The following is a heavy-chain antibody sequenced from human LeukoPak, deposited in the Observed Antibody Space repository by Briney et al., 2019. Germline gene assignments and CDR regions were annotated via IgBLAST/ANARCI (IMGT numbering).Heavy chain of an antibody. J-gene: IGHJ4*02. CDR2: ISWNSGNI. CDR3: AKSRRGDGYSTLDY. V-gene: IGHV3-9*01. CDR1: GFTFNDYA. Sequence: GRSLRLSCAASGFTFNDYAMHWVRQAPGKGLEWVSGISWNSGNIGYADSVKGRFTVSRDNARNSLYLQMNSLRPDDTARYYCAKSRRGDGYSTLDYWGQGTLVTVSS. D-gene: IGHD3-10*01.